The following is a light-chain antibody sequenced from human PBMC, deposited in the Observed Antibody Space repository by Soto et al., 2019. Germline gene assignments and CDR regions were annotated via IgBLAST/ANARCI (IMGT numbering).Light chain of an antibody. V-gene: IGLV2-8*01. CDR3: SSYAGSNNFV. J-gene: IGLJ1*01. CDR1: SSDVGAYNY. Sequence: VLTPPPSASGSLGQSVTISCTGTSSDVGAYNYVSWYQQHPGKAPKLMIYEVSKRPSGVPDRFSGSKSDNTATLTVSGLQAEDEADYYCSSYAGSNNFVFGTGNKVTVL. CDR2: EVS.